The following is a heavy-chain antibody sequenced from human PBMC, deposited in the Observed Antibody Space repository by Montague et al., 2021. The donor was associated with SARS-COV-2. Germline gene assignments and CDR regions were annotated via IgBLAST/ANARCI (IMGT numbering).Heavy chain of an antibody. CDR1: GGSFSVYY. CDR2: INHSGTA. D-gene: IGHD2-2*01. CDR3: AKEREVVRAARTLVAFDL. V-gene: IGHV4-34*01. Sequence: ETLSLTCAVYGGSFSVYYWSWLRQSPRRGLEWLAAINHSGTANYNPSLKSRVSISVDTSKNQFTLKLTSVTAADTAMYYCAKEREVVRAARTLVAFDLWGQGTMVTVSS. J-gene: IGHJ3*01.